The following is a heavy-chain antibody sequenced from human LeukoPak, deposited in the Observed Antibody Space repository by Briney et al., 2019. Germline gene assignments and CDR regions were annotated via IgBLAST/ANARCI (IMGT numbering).Heavy chain of an antibody. CDR3: ARTTMVRGTYYMDV. CDR2: IYYSGYT. D-gene: IGHD3-10*01. J-gene: IGHJ6*03. Sequence: SETLSLTCTVSGGSISSYYWSWIRQPPGKGLEWIGCIYYSGYTNYKSSLKSRVTISVGTSKNQFSLKLSSVTAADTAVYYCARTTMVRGTYYMDVWGKGTTVTVSS. V-gene: IGHV4-59*01. CDR1: GGSISSYY.